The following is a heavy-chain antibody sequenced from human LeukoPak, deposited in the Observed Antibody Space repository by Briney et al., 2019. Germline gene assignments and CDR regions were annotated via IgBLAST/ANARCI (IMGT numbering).Heavy chain of an antibody. CDR3: AKDRYGDYSFGS. CDR2: VSGSGATT. V-gene: IGHV3-23*01. D-gene: IGHD4-17*01. J-gene: IGHJ4*02. Sequence: GSLRLSCAASGFTFSSCAMNWVRQAPGKGLEWVSSVSGSGATTYDADSVKGRFTISRDNSKNTLYLQMNSLRAEDTVIYYCAKDRYGDYSFGSWGQGTLVTVSS. CDR1: GFTFSSCA.